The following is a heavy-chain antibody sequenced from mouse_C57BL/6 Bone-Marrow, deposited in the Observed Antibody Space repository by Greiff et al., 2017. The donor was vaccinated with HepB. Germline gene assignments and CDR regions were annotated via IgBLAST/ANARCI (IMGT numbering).Heavy chain of an antibody. CDR1: GFSLTSYG. J-gene: IGHJ3*01. V-gene: IGHV2-2*01. CDR2: IWSGGST. D-gene: IGHD2-1*01. CDR3: ARGYGKSPWFAY. Sequence: VMLVESGPGLVQPSQSLSITCTVSGFSLTSYGVHWVRPSPGKGLEWLGVIWSGGSTDYNAAFISRLSISKDNSKSQVFFKMNSLQADDTAIYYCARGYGKSPWFAYWGQGTLVTVSA.